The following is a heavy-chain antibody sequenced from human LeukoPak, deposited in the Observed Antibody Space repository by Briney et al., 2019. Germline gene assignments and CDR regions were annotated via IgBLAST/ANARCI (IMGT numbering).Heavy chain of an antibody. D-gene: IGHD2/OR15-2a*01. Sequence: GRSLRLSCAASGFTFSSYGMHWVRQAPGKGLEWVAVIWYDGSNKYYADSVKGRFTISRDNSKNTLYLQMNSLRAEDTAVYYCARGSISRGIRYWGQGTLVTVSS. CDR3: ARGSISRGIRY. J-gene: IGHJ4*02. CDR2: IWYDGSNK. V-gene: IGHV3-33*01. CDR1: GFTFSSYG.